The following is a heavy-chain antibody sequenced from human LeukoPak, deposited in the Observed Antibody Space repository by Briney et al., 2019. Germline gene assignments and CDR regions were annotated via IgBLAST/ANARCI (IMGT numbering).Heavy chain of an antibody. D-gene: IGHD6-19*01. CDR3: ARQPPTGYSSGWSDY. V-gene: IGHV5-51*01. CDR2: IYPGDSDT. J-gene: IGHJ4*02. Sequence: GESLKISCKGSGYSFTSYWIGWVRQMPGKGLEWMGIIYPGDSDTRYSPSFQGQVTISADKSISTAYLQWSSLKASDTAMYYCARQPPTGYSSGWSDYWGQGTLVTASS. CDR1: GYSFTSYW.